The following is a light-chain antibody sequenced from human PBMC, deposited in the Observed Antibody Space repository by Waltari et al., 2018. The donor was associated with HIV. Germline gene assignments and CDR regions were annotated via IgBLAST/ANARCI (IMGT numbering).Light chain of an antibody. V-gene: IGKV2-30*01. CDR1: QSLVFTDGNTY. Sequence: DVLMTQSPLSLTVTVGQSASISCKSNQSLVFTDGNTYLFWFQQRPGQSPRRLIYKVSHRDSGVPARFSGSGSATDFTLKINSVQAEDVAVYFCMQVRFWPNTLGQGTKLEIK. CDR3: MQVRFWPNT. J-gene: IGKJ2*01. CDR2: KVS.